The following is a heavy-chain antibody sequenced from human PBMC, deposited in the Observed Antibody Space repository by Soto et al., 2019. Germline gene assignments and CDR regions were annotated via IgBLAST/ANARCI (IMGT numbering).Heavy chain of an antibody. CDR2: VNNNGDST. Sequence: PGGSLRLSCAASGFTFSSYAMNWVRQAPGKGLEWVSTVNNNGDSTYYADSVKGRFTISRDNSKNTLHLQMNSLRAEDTAVYYCAKDREYYTSSGRYFDYWGQGILVTVSS. CDR3: AKDREYYTSSGRYFDY. CDR1: GFTFSSYA. J-gene: IGHJ4*02. D-gene: IGHD6-6*01. V-gene: IGHV3-23*01.